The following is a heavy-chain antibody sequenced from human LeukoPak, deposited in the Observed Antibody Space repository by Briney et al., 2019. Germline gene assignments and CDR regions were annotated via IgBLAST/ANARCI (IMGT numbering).Heavy chain of an antibody. CDR3: ASAISLPTNADFFDY. Sequence: ASVKVSCKASGGTFSRYAISWVRQAPGQGLECMGRINPDSGVTNYPQKFQGRVTMTRDTSISTAYMELSSLTSDDTAVYYCASAISLPTNADFFDYWGQGTLVSVSS. CDR1: GGTFSRYA. D-gene: IGHD5-12*01. J-gene: IGHJ4*02. V-gene: IGHV1-2*06. CDR2: INPDSGVT.